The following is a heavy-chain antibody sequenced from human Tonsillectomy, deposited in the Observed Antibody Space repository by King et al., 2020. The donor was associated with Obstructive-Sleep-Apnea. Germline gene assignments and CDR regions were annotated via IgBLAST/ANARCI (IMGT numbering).Heavy chain of an antibody. J-gene: IGHJ4*02. CDR2: ISSSRGYI. D-gene: IGHD5-12*01. Sequence: VQLQESGGGLVKPGGSLRLSCAASGFTFSSYSMNWVRQAPGKGLDWVSSISSSRGYIYYADSVKGRFTISRDNAKNSLYLQMNSLRAEDTAGYYCASAGRMGGGYDFVNYFDYWGQGTLVTVSS. CDR1: GFTFSSYS. CDR3: ASAGRMGGGYDFVNYFDY. V-gene: IGHV3-21*01.